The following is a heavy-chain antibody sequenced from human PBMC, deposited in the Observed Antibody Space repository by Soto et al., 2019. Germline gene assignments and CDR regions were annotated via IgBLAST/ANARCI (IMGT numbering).Heavy chain of an antibody. D-gene: IGHD6-6*01. J-gene: IGHJ3*02. CDR1: GYTFSNFW. CDR3: ARTLSIAAPDAFDI. V-gene: IGHV5-51*01. CDR2: IYPGDSDT. Sequence: GESLKISCQSSGYTFSNFWIGWVRQLPGKGLEWMGIIYPGDSDTRYSPSFQGQVTISADKSISTAYLQWSSLKASDTAMYYCARTLSIAAPDAFDIWGQGTMVTVSS.